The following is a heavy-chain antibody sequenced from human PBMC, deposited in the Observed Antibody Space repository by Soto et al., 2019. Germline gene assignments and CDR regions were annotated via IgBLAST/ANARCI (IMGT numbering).Heavy chain of an antibody. D-gene: IGHD3-3*01. CDR2: IIAYNGNT. J-gene: IGHJ4*02. Sequence: QVQLVQSGAEVKKPGSSVKVSCKASGYTFTSYGISWVRQAPGQGLEWMGWIIAYNGNTNYAQKLQGRVTMTTDPSTSTAYMELRRLRSDDTAVYYYARKYFWSGYLLYWGQGTLLTV. V-gene: IGHV1-18*01. CDR1: GYTFTSYG. CDR3: ARKYFWSGYLLY.